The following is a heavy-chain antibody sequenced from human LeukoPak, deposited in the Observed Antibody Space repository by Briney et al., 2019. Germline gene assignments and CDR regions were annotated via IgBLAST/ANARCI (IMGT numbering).Heavy chain of an antibody. CDR1: GFTFSSYE. J-gene: IGHJ5*01. D-gene: IGHD3-10*01. V-gene: IGHV3-48*03. CDR2: ISSSGSPI. Sequence: PGGSLRLSCAASGFTFSSYEMNWVRQAPGKGLEWVSYISSSGSPIYYADSVKGRFTISRDNAKNSLYLQMNSLRADDTAVYYCARVNYYGLENWFDSWGQGTLAIVSS. CDR3: ARVNYYGLENWFDS.